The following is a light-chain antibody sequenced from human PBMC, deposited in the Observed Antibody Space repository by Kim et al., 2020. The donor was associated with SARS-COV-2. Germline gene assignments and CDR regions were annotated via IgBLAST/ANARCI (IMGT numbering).Light chain of an antibody. V-gene: IGKV3-20*01. Sequence: LSQGERATLACRASQSVSSRYLVWYQHKPGQAPRLLIYVASSRATGIPDRFSGSGSGTEFTLTISRLEPEDFAVYYCQQYGTSPLTFGQGTKLEI. CDR2: VAS. CDR3: QQYGTSPLT. J-gene: IGKJ2*01. CDR1: QSVSSRY.